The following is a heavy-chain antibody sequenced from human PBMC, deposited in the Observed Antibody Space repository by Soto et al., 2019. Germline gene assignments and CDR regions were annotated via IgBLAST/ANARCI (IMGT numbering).Heavy chain of an antibody. D-gene: IGHD6-19*01. CDR2: IIPILGIA. CDR3: ARDRGSSGWKHPNFDY. V-gene: IGHV1-69*04. Sequence: SVKVSCKASGGTFSSYTISWVRQAPGQGLEWMGRIIPILGIANYAQKFQGRVTITADKSTSTAYMELSSLRSEDTAVYYCARDRGSSGWKHPNFDYWGQATLVTVCS. J-gene: IGHJ4*02. CDR1: GGTFSSYT.